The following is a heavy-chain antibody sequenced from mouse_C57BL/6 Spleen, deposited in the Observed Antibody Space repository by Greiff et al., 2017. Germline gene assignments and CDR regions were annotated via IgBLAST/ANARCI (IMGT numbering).Heavy chain of an antibody. CDR3: ARDYGNYDYAIDY. D-gene: IGHD2-1*01. J-gene: IGHJ4*01. V-gene: IGHV1-80*01. CDR1: GYAFSRYW. Sequence: VQLQQSGAELVQPGASVKLSCTASGYAFSRYWMNGVQQRPGKGLEWIGQIYPGGGDTNYLGKFKGKSTLTADKSSSTDYMQLSSLTSEDSAVCICARDYGNYDYAIDYWGQGTSVTVSS. CDR2: IYPGGGDT.